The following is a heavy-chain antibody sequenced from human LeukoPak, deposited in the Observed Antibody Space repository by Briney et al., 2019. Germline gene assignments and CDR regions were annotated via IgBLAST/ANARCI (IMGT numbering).Heavy chain of an antibody. CDR1: GFTFSDSW. CDR3: ATYTHWVAGDV. CDR2: MNQDGSAK. Sequence: PGGSLRLSCAASGFTFSDSWMSWVRQAPGKGLEWVANMNQDGSAKGYVDSVKGRFTISRDNARNSLYLQMSSLRPEGTAVYYCATYTHWVAGDVWGQGTTVTVS. J-gene: IGHJ6*02. V-gene: IGHV3-7*01. D-gene: IGHD3-16*01.